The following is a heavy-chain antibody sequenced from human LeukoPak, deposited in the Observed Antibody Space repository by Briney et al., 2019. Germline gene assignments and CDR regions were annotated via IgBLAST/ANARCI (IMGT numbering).Heavy chain of an antibody. CDR1: GGTFSSYA. D-gene: IGHD6-19*01. CDR2: IIPIFGTP. V-gene: IGHV1-69*13. J-gene: IGHJ3*02. Sequence: ASVKVSCKASGGTFSSYAINWVRQAPGQGLEWMGGIIPIFGTPNYAQKFQDRVTITADESTSTAYMELSSLRSEDTAVYYCARCRQWLIKDLARDAFDIWGQGTMVTVSS. CDR3: ARCRQWLIKDLARDAFDI.